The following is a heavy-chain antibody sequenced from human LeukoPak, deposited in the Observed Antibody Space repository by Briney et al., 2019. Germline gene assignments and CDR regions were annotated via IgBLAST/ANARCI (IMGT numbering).Heavy chain of an antibody. J-gene: IGHJ6*03. D-gene: IGHD3-3*01. CDR3: ARCDSFWSGYYYSYYYYYMDV. Sequence: GGSLRLSCAASGFTFSSYGMHWVRQAPGKGLEWVAFIRYDGSNKYYADSVKGRFTISRDNSKNTLYLQMNSLRAEDTAVYYCARCDSFWSGYYYSYYYYYMDVWGKGTTVTVSS. CDR2: IRYDGSNK. V-gene: IGHV3-30*02. CDR1: GFTFSSYG.